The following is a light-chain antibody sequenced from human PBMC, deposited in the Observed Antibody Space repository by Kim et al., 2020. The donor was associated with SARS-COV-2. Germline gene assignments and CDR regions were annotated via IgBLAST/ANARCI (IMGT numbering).Light chain of an antibody. CDR3: QQSYSTPIT. Sequence: ASVGERVTITGRASQSISSYLNWYQQKPVKAPKLLIYAESSLQSGVPTRFSGSGSGTEFTLTISSLQPEDFATYYCQQSYSTPITFGQGTRLEIK. J-gene: IGKJ5*01. CDR1: QSISSY. CDR2: AES. V-gene: IGKV1-39*01.